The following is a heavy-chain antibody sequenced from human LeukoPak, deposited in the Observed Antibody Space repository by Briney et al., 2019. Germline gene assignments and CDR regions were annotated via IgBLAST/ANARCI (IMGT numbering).Heavy chain of an antibody. J-gene: IGHJ5*02. V-gene: IGHV1-46*01. CDR1: GYTFTSYY. D-gene: IGHD6-13*01. Sequence: ASVKVSCKASGYTFTSYYMHWVRQAPGQGLEGLGGINPSGGSTSYAQKFQGRVTMTRDTSTSTVYMELSSLRSEITAVYYCATASSWYPYNWFDPWDQGTLVTVSS. CDR3: ATASSWYPYNWFDP. CDR2: INPSGGST.